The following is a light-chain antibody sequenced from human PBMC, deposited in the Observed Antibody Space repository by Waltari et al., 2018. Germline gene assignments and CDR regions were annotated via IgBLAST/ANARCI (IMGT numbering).Light chain of an antibody. J-gene: IGLJ3*02. CDR1: SGSLASTSS. V-gene: IGLV8-61*01. Sequence: QTVVTQEPSLSVSPGGTVTLPCALSSGSLASTSSVHWYQQTPGQPPRTLMYKTNIRSSGVPDRFSGSSLWNKAALSITGAQADDESDYYCLVYMGSGIWVFGGGTKLTVL. CDR2: KTN. CDR3: LVYMGSGIWV.